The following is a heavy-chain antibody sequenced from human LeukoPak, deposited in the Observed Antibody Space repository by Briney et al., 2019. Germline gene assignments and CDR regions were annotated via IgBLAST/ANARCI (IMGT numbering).Heavy chain of an antibody. V-gene: IGHV3-30-3*01. CDR1: GFTFSSYA. J-gene: IGHJ4*02. D-gene: IGHD3-16*01. Sequence: GGSLRLSCAASGFTFSSYAMHWVRQAPGKGLEWVAVISYDGSNKYYADSVKGRFTISRDNSKNTLYLQMNSLRAEDTAVYYCAGDWESYWGQGTLVTVSS. CDR3: AGDWESY. CDR2: ISYDGSNK.